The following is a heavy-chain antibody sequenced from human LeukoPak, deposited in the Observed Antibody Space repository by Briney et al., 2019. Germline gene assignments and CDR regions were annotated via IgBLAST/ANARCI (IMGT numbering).Heavy chain of an antibody. V-gene: IGHV3-74*01. CDR2: INSDGRIT. CDR1: GFTFSDYW. CDR3: ARESPEGPIGY. Sequence: QTGGSLRLSCAASGFTFSDYWMHWVRQAPGKGLVGVSRINSDGRITNYADFVKGRFTISRDNAKNTLYLQMNSLRAEDTAVYYCARESPEGPIGYWGQGTLVTVSS. J-gene: IGHJ4*02.